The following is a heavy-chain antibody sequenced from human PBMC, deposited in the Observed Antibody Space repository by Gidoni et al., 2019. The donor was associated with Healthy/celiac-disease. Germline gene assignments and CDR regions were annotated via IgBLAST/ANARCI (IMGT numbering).Heavy chain of an antibody. CDR1: GFTVRSHY. CDR3: ARDAYWESDCTNGVCYYYYYGMDV. V-gene: IGHV3-53*04. D-gene: IGHD2-8*01. CDR2: IYSGGST. J-gene: IGHJ6*02. Sequence: EVQLVESGGGLVQPGGYLRLSCAASGFTVRSHYTSWVRQAPGKGLEWVSVIYSGGSTYYADSVKGRFTISRHNSKNTLYLQMNSLRAEDTAVYYCARDAYWESDCTNGVCYYYYYGMDVWGQGPTVTVSS.